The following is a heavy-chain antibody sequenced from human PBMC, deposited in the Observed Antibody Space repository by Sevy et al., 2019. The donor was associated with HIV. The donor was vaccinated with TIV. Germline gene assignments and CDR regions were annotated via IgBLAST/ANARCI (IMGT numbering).Heavy chain of an antibody. V-gene: IGHV1-46*03. CDR1: GYTFTTYY. D-gene: IGHD2-15*01. CDR2: INPSGGGT. J-gene: IGHJ6*02. Sequence: ASVKVSCKASGYTFTTYYMHWVRQAPGQGLEWMGIINPSGGGTSYAQKFQGRVTMTRDTSTSTVYLELSSLRSEDTAVYYCTKDVVATPNYYSAMDVWGQGTTVTVSS. CDR3: TKDVVATPNYYSAMDV.